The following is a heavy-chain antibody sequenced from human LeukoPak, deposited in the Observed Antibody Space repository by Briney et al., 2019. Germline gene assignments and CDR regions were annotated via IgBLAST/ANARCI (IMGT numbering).Heavy chain of an antibody. V-gene: IGHV1-2*02. J-gene: IGHJ4*02. CDR1: GYTLTGYY. CDR2: INPNSGGT. D-gene: IGHD7-27*01. CDR3: ARDGELTGDKAFDY. Sequence: GASVKVSCKASGYTLTGYYMHWVRQAPGQGLEWMGWINPNSGGTNYAQKFQGRVTMTRGTSISTAYMELSGLRSDDTAVYYCARDGELTGDKAFDYWGQGTLVTVSS.